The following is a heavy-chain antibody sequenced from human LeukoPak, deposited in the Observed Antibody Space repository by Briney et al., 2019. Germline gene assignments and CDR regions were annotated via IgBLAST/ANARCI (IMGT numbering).Heavy chain of an antibody. CDR3: ARDLRGDGTRFDY. Sequence: GASVKVSCKASGYTFTNYGISWVRQAPGQGLEWMGWISPYVGNTNYAQKFQGRVTMTTDTSTSTAYMELRSLRPDDTAVYYCARDLRGDGTRFDYWGQGTLVTVSS. D-gene: IGHD3-10*01. J-gene: IGHJ4*02. CDR2: ISPYVGNT. V-gene: IGHV1-18*01. CDR1: GYTFTNYG.